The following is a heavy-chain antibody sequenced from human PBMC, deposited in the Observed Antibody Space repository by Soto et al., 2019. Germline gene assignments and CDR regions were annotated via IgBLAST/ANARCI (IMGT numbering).Heavy chain of an antibody. Sequence: GGSLRLSCAPSGFTFSSYSMNGVRQAPGKGLERVSYISSSSSTIYYADTVKGRFTISRDNAKNSLYRQMNSMGEEDTAVYYCARDNLRTVGVVIMFDYGMDVWGQGTTVTVS. J-gene: IGHJ6*02. CDR2: ISSSSSTI. D-gene: IGHD3-3*01. CDR3: ARDNLRTVGVVIMFDYGMDV. CDR1: GFTFSSYS. V-gene: IGHV3-48*02.